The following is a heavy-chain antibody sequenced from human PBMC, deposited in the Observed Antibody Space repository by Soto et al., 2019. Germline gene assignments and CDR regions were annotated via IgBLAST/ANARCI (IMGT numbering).Heavy chain of an antibody. Sequence: ASVKVSCKASGFTFTSSAVQWVRQARGQRLEWIGWIVVGSGNTNYAEKFQERVAITRDMSTSTAYMELSSLRSEDTAVYYCAADPLYYYGMDVWGQGTTVTVSS. V-gene: IGHV1-58*01. CDR1: GFTFTSSA. CDR2: IVVGSGNT. J-gene: IGHJ6*02. CDR3: AADPLYYYGMDV.